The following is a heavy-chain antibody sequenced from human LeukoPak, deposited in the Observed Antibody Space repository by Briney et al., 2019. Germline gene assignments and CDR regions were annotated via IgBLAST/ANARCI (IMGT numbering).Heavy chain of an antibody. V-gene: IGHV3-30*18. CDR2: ISYDGSNK. CDR1: GFTFSSYG. J-gene: IGHJ6*02. Sequence: GGYLSLYCAATGFTFSSYGMHWLRQAPGQGLEWVAVISYDGSNKYYADSVKGRFTISRDNSKNTLYLQMNSLRAEYTAVYYCAKDLADYDILTGYKGYYYYSGMDVWGQGTTVTVSS. D-gene: IGHD3-9*01. CDR3: AKDLADYDILTGYKGYYYYSGMDV.